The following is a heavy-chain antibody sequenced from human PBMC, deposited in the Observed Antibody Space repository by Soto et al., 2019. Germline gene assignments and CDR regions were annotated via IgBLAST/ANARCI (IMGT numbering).Heavy chain of an antibody. Sequence: QVQLVQSGAEVKNPGASVKVYCKASGYTFTRSGITWVRQAPGQGLEWMGWINAYSGDTNYAQKLQGRVAMTRDTSTRTAYMELRSLRSDDTAVYDCARHGYGGDSGYYTMDDWGQGTTVTVS. V-gene: IGHV1-18*01. CDR2: INAYSGDT. J-gene: IGHJ6*02. D-gene: IGHD2-21*02. CDR3: ARHGYGGDSGYYTMDD. CDR1: GYTFTRSG.